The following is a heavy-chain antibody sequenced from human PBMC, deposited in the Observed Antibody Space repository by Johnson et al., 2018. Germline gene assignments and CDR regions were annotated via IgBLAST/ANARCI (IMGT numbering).Heavy chain of an antibody. V-gene: IGHV4-59*01. CDR2: INYRGGT. CDR3: ARDPGWNYGRPLAFDI. CDR1: GGSINTYY. D-gene: IGHD1-7*01. J-gene: IGHJ3*02. Sequence: QVQLQESGPGLVKPSETLSLTCTVSGGSINTYYWNWIRQPPGKGLEWIGYINYRGGTDYNPSLQSRVTISVDTSKNQFSLKLSSVTAADTAVYYCARDPGWNYGRPLAFDIWGQGTMVTVSS.